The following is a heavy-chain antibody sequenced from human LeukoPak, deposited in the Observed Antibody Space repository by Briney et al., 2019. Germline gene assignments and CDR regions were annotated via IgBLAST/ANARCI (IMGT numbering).Heavy chain of an antibody. CDR3: TRDSLYYDYVWGSYRQGAHAFDI. V-gene: IGHV3-49*03. J-gene: IGHJ3*02. CDR2: IRSKAYGGTT. D-gene: IGHD3-16*02. Sequence: GGSLRLSCTASGFTFGDYAMSWFRQAPGKGLEWVGFIRSKAYGGTTEYAASVKGRFTISRDDSKSIAYLQMNSLKTEDTAVYYCTRDSLYYDYVWGSYRQGAHAFDIWGQGTMVTVSS. CDR1: GFTFGDYA.